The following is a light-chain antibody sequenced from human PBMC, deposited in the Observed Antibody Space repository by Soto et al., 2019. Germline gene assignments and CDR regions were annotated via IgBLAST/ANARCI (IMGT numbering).Light chain of an antibody. V-gene: IGKV3D-15*01. CDR1: ESVSSN. CDR2: LTS. J-gene: IGKJ5*01. CDR3: QQYDDWPPIT. Sequence: EIVLTQSPATLSLSPGERATLSCRAGESVSSNLAWYQQKPGQAPRLLIFLTSTRAIGVPDRFSGGGSGTEFTLTISSLQSEDFAVYYCQQYDDWPPITFGQGTRLEIK.